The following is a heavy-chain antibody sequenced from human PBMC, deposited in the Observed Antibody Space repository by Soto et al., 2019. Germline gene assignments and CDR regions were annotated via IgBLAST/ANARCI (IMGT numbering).Heavy chain of an antibody. CDR2: INPNSGGT. V-gene: IGHV1-2*02. CDR1: GYTFTGYY. J-gene: IGHJ5*02. Sequence: ASVKVSCKASGYTFTGYYMHWVRQAPGQGLEWMGWINPNSGGTNYAQKFQGRVTMTRGTSINTAYMELSNLRSDDTAVYYCARTSWFDPWGQGTLVTVSS. CDR3: ARTSWFDP.